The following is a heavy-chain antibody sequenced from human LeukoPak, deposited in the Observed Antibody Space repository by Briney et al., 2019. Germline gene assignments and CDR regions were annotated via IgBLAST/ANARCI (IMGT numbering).Heavy chain of an antibody. J-gene: IGHJ6*03. Sequence: GGSLRLSCAASGFTFSDYYMSWIRQAPGKGLEWVSYISSGSTIYYADSVKGRFTISRDNAKNSLYLQMNSLRAEDTAVYYCARDRQAYYYMDVWGKGTTVTVSS. CDR2: ISSGSTI. CDR1: GFTFSDYY. CDR3: ARDRQAYYYMDV. V-gene: IGHV3-11*01.